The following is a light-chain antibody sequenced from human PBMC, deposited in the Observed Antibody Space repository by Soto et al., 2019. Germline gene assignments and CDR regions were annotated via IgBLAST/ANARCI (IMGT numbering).Light chain of an antibody. Sequence: EIVLTQSPGTVSLSPGERATVSGRASQTVSSKFFAWYQQKPGPAPRLLIYGALSRATGIPDRFSGSGSGTDFTLTISRLQPEDFALYYCQQYATSPLTFGRGTQLDIK. CDR2: GAL. J-gene: IGKJ4*01. CDR1: QTVSSKF. CDR3: QQYATSPLT. V-gene: IGKV3-20*01.